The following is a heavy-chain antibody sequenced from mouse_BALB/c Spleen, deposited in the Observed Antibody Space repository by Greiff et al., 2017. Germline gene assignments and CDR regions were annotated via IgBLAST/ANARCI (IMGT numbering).Heavy chain of an antibody. Sequence: EVKVEESGPSLVKPSQTLSLTCSVTGDSITSGYWNWIRKFPGNKLEYMGYISYSGSTYYNPSLKSRISITRDTSKNQYYLQLNSVTTEDTATYYCAREQWGNYVRYFDVWGAGTTVTVSS. CDR2: ISYSGST. CDR3: AREQWGNYVRYFDV. D-gene: IGHD2-1*01. V-gene: IGHV3-8*02. CDR1: GDSITSGY. J-gene: IGHJ1*01.